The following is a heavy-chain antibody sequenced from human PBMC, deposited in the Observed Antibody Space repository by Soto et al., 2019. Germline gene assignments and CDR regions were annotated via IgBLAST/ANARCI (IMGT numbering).Heavy chain of an antibody. Sequence: QVQLQESGPGLVKPSQTLSLTCTVSGGSISSGGYYWSWIRQHPGKGLEWIGYIYYSGSTYYNPSLESRVTIPVNTPXNQFSLKLSSVTAADTAVYYCARFRLEPRSNWFDPWGQGTLVTVSS. D-gene: IGHD1-1*01. CDR1: GGSISSGGYY. J-gene: IGHJ5*02. CDR3: ARFRLEPRSNWFDP. CDR2: IYYSGST. V-gene: IGHV4-31*03.